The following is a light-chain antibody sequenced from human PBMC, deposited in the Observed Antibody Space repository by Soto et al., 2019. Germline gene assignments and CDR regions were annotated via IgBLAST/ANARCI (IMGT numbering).Light chain of an antibody. CDR3: QPYGSSPFT. V-gene: IGKV3-20*01. Sequence: EIVLTQSPGTLALSPGERATLSCRASQSVNSNYLTWYQQKRGQAPRLLIHGASSRATGIPDSFSGSGSGTDFTLTISRLEPEDFAVYYCQPYGSSPFTFGPGTKVGIK. CDR2: GAS. CDR1: QSVNSNY. J-gene: IGKJ3*01.